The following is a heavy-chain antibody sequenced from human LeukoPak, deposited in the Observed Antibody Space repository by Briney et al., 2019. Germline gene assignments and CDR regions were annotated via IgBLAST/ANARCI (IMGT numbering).Heavy chain of an antibody. J-gene: IGHJ5*02. CDR3: ARGVVPRLGELSSKPDA. D-gene: IGHD3-16*02. Sequence: GGSLRLSXAASGFTFSSYSMNWVCQAPGKGLEWVSSISSSSSYIYYADSVKVRFTISRDNAKNSLYLQMNSLRAEDTAVYYCARGVVPRLGELSSKPDAWGQGPLVTVSS. CDR1: GFTFSSYS. V-gene: IGHV3-21*01. CDR2: ISSSSSYI.